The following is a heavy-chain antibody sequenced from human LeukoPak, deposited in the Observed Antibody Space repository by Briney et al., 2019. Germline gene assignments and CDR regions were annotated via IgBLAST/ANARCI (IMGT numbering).Heavy chain of an antibody. CDR1: GFTFSRYA. V-gene: IGHV3-23*01. CDR3: AKDGGAYCSSTSCYRNRFDP. Sequence: GGSLRLSCAASGFTFSRYAMSWVRQAPGKGLEWVSAISGSGGSTYYADSVKGRFTISRDNSKNTLYLQMNSLRAEDTAVYYCAKDGGAYCSSTSCYRNRFDPWGQGTLVTVSS. D-gene: IGHD2-2*01. J-gene: IGHJ5*02. CDR2: ISGSGGST.